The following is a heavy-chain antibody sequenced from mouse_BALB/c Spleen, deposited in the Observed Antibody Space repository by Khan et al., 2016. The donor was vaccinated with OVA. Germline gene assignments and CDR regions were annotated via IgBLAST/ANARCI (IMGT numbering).Heavy chain of an antibody. CDR1: GFNIKDTY. CDR3: APLYGNPVAD. V-gene: IGHV14-3*02. D-gene: IGHD2-1*01. CDR2: IDPPNDDS. Sequence: VQLKQSGAELVKPGASVNLSCSASGFNIKDTYIHWVKQRPEQGLEWIGRIDPPNDDSKFGPKFQDKATLTADTPSNKAYLPLPSPPYEDTAVYYCAPLYGNPVADWGQGTLVSVSA. J-gene: IGHJ3*01.